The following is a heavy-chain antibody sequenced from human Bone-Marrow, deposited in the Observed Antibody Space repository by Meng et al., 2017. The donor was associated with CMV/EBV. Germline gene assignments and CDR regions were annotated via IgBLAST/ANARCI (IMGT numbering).Heavy chain of an antibody. CDR2: INPNSGGT. Sequence: ASVKVFCKASGDTFTGYYMHWVRQAPGQGLEWMGWINPNSGGTNYAQKFQGRVTMTRDTSISTAYMELSRLRSDDTAVYYCARDWYSSSWYYPKYYYYYGMDVWGQGTTVTVSS. CDR1: GDTFTGYY. D-gene: IGHD6-13*01. J-gene: IGHJ6*02. V-gene: IGHV1-2*02. CDR3: ARDWYSSSWYYPKYYYYYGMDV.